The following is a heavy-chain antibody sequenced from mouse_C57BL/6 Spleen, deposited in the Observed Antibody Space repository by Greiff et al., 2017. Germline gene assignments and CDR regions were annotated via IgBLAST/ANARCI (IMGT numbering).Heavy chain of an antibody. J-gene: IGHJ1*03. Sequence: VKLQQPGTELVKPGASVKLSCKASGYTFTSYWMHWVKQRPGQGLEWIGNINPSNGGTNYNEKFKSKATLTVDKSSSTAYMQLSSLTSEDSAVYYCARKYYGSSRYWYFDVWGTGTTVTVSS. V-gene: IGHV1-53*01. D-gene: IGHD1-1*01. CDR1: GYTFTSYW. CDR2: INPSNGGT. CDR3: ARKYYGSSRYWYFDV.